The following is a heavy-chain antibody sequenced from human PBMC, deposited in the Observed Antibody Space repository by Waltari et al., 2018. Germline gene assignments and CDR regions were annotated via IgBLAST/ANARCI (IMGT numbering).Heavy chain of an antibody. D-gene: IGHD4-17*01. CDR1: GYPFIRIA. CDR3: AAGLDYLSSYFDP. J-gene: IGHJ5*02. CDR2: INIKTGNP. Sequence: HVQLVHSGSELKEHGASVKVSCHTSGYPFIRIAMNWLRQAPGPGLQWMGWINIKTGNPTYAHGFTGRFVFSLDTSVGTAYLQINSLEAADTAVYYCAAGLDYLSSYFDPWGQGTLVTVSS. V-gene: IGHV7-4-1*02.